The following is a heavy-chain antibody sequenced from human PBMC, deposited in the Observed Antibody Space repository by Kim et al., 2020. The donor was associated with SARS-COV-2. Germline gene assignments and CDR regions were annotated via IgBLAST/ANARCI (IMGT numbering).Heavy chain of an antibody. Sequence: ASVKVSCKASGYTFTSYAMHWVRQAPGQRLEWMGWINAGNGNTKYSQKFQGRVTITRDTSASTAYMELSSLRSEDTAVYYCATTYCSGGSCYHYGMDVWGQGTTVTVSS. CDR1: GYTFTSYA. J-gene: IGHJ6*02. CDR3: ATTYCSGGSCYHYGMDV. CDR2: INAGNGNT. D-gene: IGHD2-15*01. V-gene: IGHV1-3*01.